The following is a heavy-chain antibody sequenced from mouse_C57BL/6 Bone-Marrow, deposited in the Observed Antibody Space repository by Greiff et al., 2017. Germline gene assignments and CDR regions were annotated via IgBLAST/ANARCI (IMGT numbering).Heavy chain of an antibody. D-gene: IGHD1-1*01. Sequence: QVQLQQPGAELVKPGASVKLSCKASGYTFTSYWMPWVKQRPGRGLEWIGRIDPNSGGTKYNEKFKSKATLTVDKPSSTAYMQLSSLTSEDSAVYYSAKEGRYDSSPRYFDYWGQGTTLTVSS. J-gene: IGHJ2*01. CDR3: AKEGRYDSSPRYFDY. CDR2: IDPNSGGT. CDR1: GYTFTSYW. V-gene: IGHV1-72*01.